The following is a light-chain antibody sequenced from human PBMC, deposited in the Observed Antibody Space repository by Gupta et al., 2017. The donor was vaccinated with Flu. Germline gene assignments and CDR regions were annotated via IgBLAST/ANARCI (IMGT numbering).Light chain of an antibody. Sequence: GGANVGSEFVYWYQQKTGQAPVLVVYDDTDRPSRIPGRFSGYKSENTATLTISGVEAGDEADYFCQAWDSNTAHVVFGGGTKLTVL. J-gene: IGLJ2*01. CDR1: NVGSEF. CDR2: DDT. V-gene: IGLV3-21*02. CDR3: QAWDSNTAHVV.